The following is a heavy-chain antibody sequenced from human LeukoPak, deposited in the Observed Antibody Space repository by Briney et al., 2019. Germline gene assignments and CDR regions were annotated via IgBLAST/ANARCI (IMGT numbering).Heavy chain of an antibody. Sequence: QPGGSLRLSCAASGFTFSSSAMSWVRQVPGKGLEWVSGISASGGGTSYADSVRGRFTISRDNSKNTLYVQMNSLRAEDTAVYYCARDHGDYLFDYWGQGTLVTVSS. J-gene: IGHJ4*02. CDR1: GFTFSSSA. CDR3: ARDHGDYLFDY. D-gene: IGHD4-17*01. CDR2: ISASGGGT. V-gene: IGHV3-23*01.